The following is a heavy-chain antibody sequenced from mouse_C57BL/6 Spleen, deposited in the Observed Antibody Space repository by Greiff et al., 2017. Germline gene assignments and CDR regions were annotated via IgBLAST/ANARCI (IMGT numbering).Heavy chain of an antibody. V-gene: IGHV3-6*01. CDR3: ARGDYDYVYYAMDY. J-gene: IGHJ4*01. Sequence: DVKLQESGPGLVKPSQSLSLTCSVTGYSITSGYYWNWIRQFPGNKLEWMGYISYDGSNNYNPSLKNRISITRDTSKNQFFLKLNSVTTEDTATYYCARGDYDYVYYAMDYWGQGTSVTVSS. CDR2: ISYDGSN. D-gene: IGHD2-4*01. CDR1: GYSITSGYY.